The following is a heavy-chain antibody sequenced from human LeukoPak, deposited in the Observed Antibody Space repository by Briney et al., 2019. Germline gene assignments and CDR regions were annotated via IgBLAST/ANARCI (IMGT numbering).Heavy chain of an antibody. J-gene: IGHJ4*02. Sequence: PSETLSLTCTASGGSISSGSYYWSWIRPPAGKGLEWIGRIYTSGSTNYIPSLKSRVTISVDTSKNQFSLKLSSVTAADTAVYYCARDLYDYYCDYWGQGTLVTVSS. CDR2: IYTSGST. D-gene: IGHD2-8*01. CDR1: GGSISSGSYY. CDR3: ARDLYDYYCDY. V-gene: IGHV4-61*02.